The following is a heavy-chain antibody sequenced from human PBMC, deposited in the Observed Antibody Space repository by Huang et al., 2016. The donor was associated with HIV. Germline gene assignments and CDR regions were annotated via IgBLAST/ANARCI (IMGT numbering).Heavy chain of an antibody. CDR2: IYYSGSN. J-gene: IGHJ3*02. D-gene: IGHD3-22*01. Sequence: QVQLQESGPGLVKPSQTLSLTCAVSGVSISSPGHYWSWIRQPPGKGLEWIGYIYYSGSNYFSPSLQSRVTISLDTSKNQFSLKLTSVTAADTAVYYCARAPYHYDSSGYPENAAFDIWGQGTVVTVSS. CDR1: GVSISSPGHY. CDR3: ARAPYHYDSSGYPENAAFDI. V-gene: IGHV4-30-4*01.